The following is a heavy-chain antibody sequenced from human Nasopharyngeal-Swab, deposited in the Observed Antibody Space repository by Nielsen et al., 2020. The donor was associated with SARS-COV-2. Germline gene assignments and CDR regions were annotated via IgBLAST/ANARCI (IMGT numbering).Heavy chain of an antibody. D-gene: IGHD5-18*01. CDR1: GYTFSSYW. J-gene: IGHJ4*02. CDR3: ASARGYSYGYY. V-gene: IGHV3-74*01. CDR2: INIDGSVT. Sequence: GESPKISCTASGYTFSSYWMHWVRQVPGKGLVWVSRINIDGSVTDYADSVKGRFTISRDNSKNTLYLQMNSLRAEDTAVYYCASARGYSYGYYWGQGTLVTVSS.